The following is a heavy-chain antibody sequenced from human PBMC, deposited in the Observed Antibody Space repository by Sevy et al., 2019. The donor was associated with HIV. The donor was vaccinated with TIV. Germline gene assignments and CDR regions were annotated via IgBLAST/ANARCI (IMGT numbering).Heavy chain of an antibody. CDR2: IYHTGNT. V-gene: IGHV4-38-2*01. CDR1: GYSMSSTAY. Sequence: SETLSLTCAVSGYSMSSTAYWGWIRQPPGKGLEWIGNIYHTGNTYYNPSLKSRVTMSIDTSMNYFSLRLSAVTAADTAVYYCARTVRGDFDSRATAFDIWGQGTMVTVSS. J-gene: IGHJ3*02. D-gene: IGHD3-22*01. CDR3: ARTVRGDFDSRATAFDI.